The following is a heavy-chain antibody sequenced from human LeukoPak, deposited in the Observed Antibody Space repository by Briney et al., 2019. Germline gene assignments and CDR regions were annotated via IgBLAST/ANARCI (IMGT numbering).Heavy chain of an antibody. V-gene: IGHV3-48*01. D-gene: IGHD2-2*01. CDR1: GFTFSSYA. J-gene: IGHJ3*02. Sequence: GGSLGLSCAASGFTFSSYAMNWVRQAPGKGLEWVSYISSSSSTIYYADSVKGRFTISRDNAKNSLYLQMNSLRAEDTAVYYCASEPDCSSTSCYYPDAFDIWGQGTMVTVSS. CDR3: ASEPDCSSTSCYYPDAFDI. CDR2: ISSSSSTI.